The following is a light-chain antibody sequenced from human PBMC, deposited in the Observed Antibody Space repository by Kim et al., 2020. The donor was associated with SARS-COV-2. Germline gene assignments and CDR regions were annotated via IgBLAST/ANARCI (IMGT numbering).Light chain of an antibody. J-gene: IGKJ1*01. CDR1: RDINAY. Sequence: VADSVTSPCRASRDINAYLHWYQQKAGKAPKLLVRAASILQSGVPSRFSGSGSGTDFTLTISSLQLEDFATYYCQQSYGIPPTFGQGTKVDIK. V-gene: IGKV1-39*01. CDR2: AAS. CDR3: QQSYGIPPT.